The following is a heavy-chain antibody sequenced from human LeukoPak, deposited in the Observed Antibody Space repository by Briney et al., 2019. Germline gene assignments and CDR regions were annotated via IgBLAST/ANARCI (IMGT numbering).Heavy chain of an antibody. J-gene: IGHJ4*02. CDR3: ARLPTMVRGVTDDY. CDR1: GGTFSSYA. V-gene: IGHV1-69*13. CDR2: IIPIFGTA. D-gene: IGHD3-10*01. Sequence: SVKVSCKASGGTFSSYAISWVRQAPGQGLEWMGGIIPIFGTANYAQKFQGRVTITADESTSTAYMELSSLRSEDTGVYYCARLPTMVRGVTDDYWGQGTLVTVSS.